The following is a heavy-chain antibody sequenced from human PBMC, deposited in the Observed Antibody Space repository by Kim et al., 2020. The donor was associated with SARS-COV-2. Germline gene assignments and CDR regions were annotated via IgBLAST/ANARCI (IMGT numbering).Heavy chain of an antibody. D-gene: IGHD6-25*01. V-gene: IGHV1-3*01. CDR3: ARRRSGSVSYFDP. Sequence: ASVKVSCKTSGYTFTSYIMHWVRQAPGQRFEGMGWIKGGRGIKQYSQNFQGRVTITRDTSANTAYMELSSLRSEDTAVYYCARRRSGSVSYFDPWGQGTLVTVSS. J-gene: IGHJ5*02. CDR2: IKGGRGIK. CDR1: GYTFTSYI.